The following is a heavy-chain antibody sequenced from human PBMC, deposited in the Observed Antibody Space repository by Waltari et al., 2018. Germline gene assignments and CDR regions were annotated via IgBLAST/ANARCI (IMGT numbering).Heavy chain of an antibody. V-gene: IGHV1-69*02. CDR2: IIPILGIA. D-gene: IGHD1-26*01. CDR3: ARASVGGAFDI. CDR1: GGTFSRQP. J-gene: IGHJ3*02. Sequence: QVQLGQSGAGVKKPGSSGKVPRQASGGTFSRQPIRWVRQAPGQGLEWMGRIIPILGIANYAQKFQGRVTITADKSTSTAYMELSSLRSEDTAVYYCARASVGGAFDIWGQGTMVTVSS.